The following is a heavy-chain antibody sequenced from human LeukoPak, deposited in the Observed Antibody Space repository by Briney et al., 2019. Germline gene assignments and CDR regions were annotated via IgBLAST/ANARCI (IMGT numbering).Heavy chain of an antibody. CDR1: GFTFSSYE. J-gene: IGHJ6*02. D-gene: IGHD3-22*01. Sequence: PGGSLRLSCAASGFTFSSYEMNWVRQAPGKGLEWVSYISSSGSTIYYADSVKGRFTISRDNAKNSLYLQMNCLRAEDTAVYYCARTDYYDSSGYYGRGYYYYYGMDVWGQGTTVTVSS. CDR2: ISSSGSTI. CDR3: ARTDYYDSSGYYGRGYYYYYGMDV. V-gene: IGHV3-48*03.